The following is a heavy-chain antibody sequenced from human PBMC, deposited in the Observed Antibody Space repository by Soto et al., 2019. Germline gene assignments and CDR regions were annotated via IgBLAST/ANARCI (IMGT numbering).Heavy chain of an antibody. Sequence: ASVKVSCKASGFTFTSSAMQWVRQARGQRLEWIGWIVVGSGNTNYAQKFQERVTITRDMSTSTAYMELSSLRSEDTAVYYCAAVPVVAGLQYYFDYWGQGTLVTVSS. D-gene: IGHD2-15*01. CDR3: AAVPVVAGLQYYFDY. CDR2: IVVGSGNT. J-gene: IGHJ4*02. CDR1: GFTFTSSA. V-gene: IGHV1-58*02.